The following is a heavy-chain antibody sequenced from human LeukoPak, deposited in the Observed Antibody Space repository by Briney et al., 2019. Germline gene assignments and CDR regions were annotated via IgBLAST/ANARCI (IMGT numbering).Heavy chain of an antibody. CDR2: INPNSGGT. CDR1: GYTFTDYY. Sequence: ASVKLSCKASGYTFTDYYMHWVRQAPGQGLEWMGWINPNSGGTNSAQKFQGRVAMTRDTSISTAYLELGSLRSDDTAVYFCARARWQLVPYFDSWGQGTLVTVSS. V-gene: IGHV1-2*02. J-gene: IGHJ4*02. D-gene: IGHD6-6*01. CDR3: ARARWQLVPYFDS.